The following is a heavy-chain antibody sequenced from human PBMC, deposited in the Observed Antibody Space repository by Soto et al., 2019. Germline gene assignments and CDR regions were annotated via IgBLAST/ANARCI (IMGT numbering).Heavy chain of an antibody. D-gene: IGHD6-13*01. CDR3: AKAGYSSIWYSDY. J-gene: IGHJ4*02. CDR2: IGGSGAGT. V-gene: IGHV3-23*01. CDR1: GFSFSSYA. Sequence: GSLRLSCAASGFSFSSYAMTWVRQAPGKGLEWVSTIGGSGAGTYYADSVKGRFTISRDNSKNTLWLQMNSLRGDDTAVYYCAKAGYSSIWYSDYWGQGTLVTVSS.